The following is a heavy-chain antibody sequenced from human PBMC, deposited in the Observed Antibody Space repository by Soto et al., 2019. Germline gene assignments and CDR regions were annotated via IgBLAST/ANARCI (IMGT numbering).Heavy chain of an antibody. CDR1: GVSFSSTNYS. Sequence: QLRLQESGPGLVGPSVPLSLSCTVSGVSFSSTNYSWGWVRQPPGKGLEWLGSIYYSGSTYDNPSLNRRFTISVDTSKNPLSLRLSSVTAADTAVYYCARQGSNSYVRQYYFYMDVGCKWNTFTVSS. CDR3: ARQGSNSYVRQYYFYMDV. CDR2: IYYSGST. D-gene: IGHD1-26*01. J-gene: IGHJ6*03. V-gene: IGHV4-39*01.